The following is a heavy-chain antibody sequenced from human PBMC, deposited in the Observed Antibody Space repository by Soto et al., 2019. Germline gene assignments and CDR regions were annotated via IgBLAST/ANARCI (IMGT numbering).Heavy chain of an antibody. J-gene: IGHJ6*04. V-gene: IGHV3-23*01. CDR3: PTYTLPQVGARVYGMYV. CDR2: ISGSGGST. CDR1: GFTFSSYA. Sequence: EVQLLESGGVLVQPGGSLRLSCAASGFTFSSYAMSWVRQAPGKGLEWVSAISGSGGSTYYADSVKGRFTISRDNSRNPLYLQMNRLRGEDTGVSYCPTYTLPQVGARVYGMYVWGEGTTVTVSS. D-gene: IGHD1-26*01.